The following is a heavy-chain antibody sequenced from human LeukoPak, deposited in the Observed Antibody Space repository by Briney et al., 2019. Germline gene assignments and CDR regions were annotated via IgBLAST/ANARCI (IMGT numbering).Heavy chain of an antibody. Sequence: GGSLRLSCAASGFTFSSYAMSWVRQAPGKGLEWVSAISGSGGSTYYADSVKGRFTISRDNAKNSLSLQMNSLRVEDTAVYYCARPTGFWSVYGFWYFDLWGRGTLVTVSS. D-gene: IGHD3-3*01. J-gene: IGHJ2*01. V-gene: IGHV3-23*01. CDR1: GFTFSSYA. CDR3: ARPTGFWSVYGFWYFDL. CDR2: ISGSGGST.